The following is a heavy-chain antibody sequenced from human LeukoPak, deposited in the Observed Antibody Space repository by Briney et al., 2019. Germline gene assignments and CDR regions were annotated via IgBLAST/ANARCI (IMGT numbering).Heavy chain of an antibody. V-gene: IGHV1-18*01. Sequence: ASVKVSCKASGYTFTSDGISWVRQAPGQGLEWMGWISAYNGNTNYAQKLQGRVTMTTDTSTSTAYMELRSLRSDGTAVYYCARDGYCCGGSCYSYYYYGMDVWGQGTTVTVSS. CDR2: ISAYNGNT. J-gene: IGHJ6*02. CDR1: GYTFTSDG. CDR3: ARDGYCCGGSCYSYYYYGMDV. D-gene: IGHD2-15*01.